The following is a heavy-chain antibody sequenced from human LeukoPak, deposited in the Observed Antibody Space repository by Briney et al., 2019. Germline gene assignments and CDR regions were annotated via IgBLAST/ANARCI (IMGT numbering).Heavy chain of an antibody. CDR2: ISAYNGNT. J-gene: IGHJ4*02. CDR3: ARLAQAVAGTGSQAIDY. Sequence: ASVKVSCKASGYTFTSYGISWVRQAPGQGLEWMGWISAYNGNTNYAQKLQGRVTMTTDISTSTAYMELRSLRSDDTAVYYCARLAQAVAGTGSQAIDYWGQGTLVTVSS. CDR1: GYTFTSYG. V-gene: IGHV1-18*01. D-gene: IGHD6-19*01.